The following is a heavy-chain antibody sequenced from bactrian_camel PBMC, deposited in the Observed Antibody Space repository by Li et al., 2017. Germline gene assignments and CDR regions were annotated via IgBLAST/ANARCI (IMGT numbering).Heavy chain of an antibody. D-gene: IGHD7*01. CDR3: AAGGRYLAKARCAVAMKVLGY. V-gene: IGHV3S53*01. CDR2: IDSDGST. CDR1: AKLFNCFGTYC. J-gene: IGHJ6*01. Sequence: HVQPLESGGGSVQSGWSLRLLCASFAKLFNCFGTYCMGWFRKTGEAHEPIAAIDSDGSTYYEDSVKGRFTITKDNANDILYLQRDSLKPKDTAMYYCAAGGRYLAKARCAVAMKVLGYWDQGTQVTVS.